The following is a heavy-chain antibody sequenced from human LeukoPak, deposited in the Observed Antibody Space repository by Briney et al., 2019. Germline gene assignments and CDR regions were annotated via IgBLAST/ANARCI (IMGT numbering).Heavy chain of an antibody. CDR3: ARDPEAWGAFDY. V-gene: IGHV1-18*01. D-gene: IGHD1-26*01. CDR2: ISAYNGNT. CDR1: GYTFTSYG. Sequence: ASVKVSCKASGYTFTSYGISWVRQAPGQGLGWMGWISAYNGNTNYAQKLQGRVTMTTDTSTSTAYMELRSLRSDDTAVYYCARDPEAWGAFDYWGQGTLVTVSS. J-gene: IGHJ4*02.